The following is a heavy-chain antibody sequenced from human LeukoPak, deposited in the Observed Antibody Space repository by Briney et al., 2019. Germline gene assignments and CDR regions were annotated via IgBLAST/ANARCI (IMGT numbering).Heavy chain of an antibody. CDR1: GDSISNFY. CDR2: IHYSGSS. Sequence: PSETLSLTCSVSGDSISNFYWNWIRQSPGKGLEWIGNIHYSGSSIYNPSLKSRGTISIDTSRKQFFQKLSSVTAADTAVYYCALAPNSNWFDFWGQGTLVTVSS. V-gene: IGHV4-59*08. J-gene: IGHJ5*01. CDR3: ALAPNSNWFDF. D-gene: IGHD2-8*01.